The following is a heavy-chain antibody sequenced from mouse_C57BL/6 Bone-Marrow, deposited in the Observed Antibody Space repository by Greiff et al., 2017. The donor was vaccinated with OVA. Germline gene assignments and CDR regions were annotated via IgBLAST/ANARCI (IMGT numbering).Heavy chain of an antibody. CDR1: GFSLSTYGMG. CDR3: ARMVLRPYYFDY. Sequence: QVTLKESGPGLLQPSQTLSLSCSFSGFSLSTYGMGVGWIRQPPGLGLVGLAHIWWDDDKYYHPALKSRLTISKDTSKNQVFLKITNVDTADTATYYCARMVLRPYYFDYWGQGTTLTVSS. V-gene: IGHV8-8*01. CDR2: IWWDDDK. J-gene: IGHJ2*01. D-gene: IGHD1-2*01.